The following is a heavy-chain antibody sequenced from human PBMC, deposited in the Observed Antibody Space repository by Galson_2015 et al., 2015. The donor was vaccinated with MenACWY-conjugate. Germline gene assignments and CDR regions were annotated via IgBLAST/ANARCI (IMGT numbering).Heavy chain of an antibody. Sequence: QSGAEVKKPGESLRISCKGSGYDFSNFYISWVRQMPGKGLEWMGRIDPRNSRTNYRPSFQGHVTISADKPLNTAYLQWSSLKASDTAMNYCARPASCATSDCSYGMGVWGQGTTVIVSS. CDR2: IDPRNSRT. CDR3: ARPASCATSDCSYGMGV. D-gene: IGHD1-26*01. CDR1: GYDFSNFY. V-gene: IGHV5-10-1*01. J-gene: IGHJ6*02.